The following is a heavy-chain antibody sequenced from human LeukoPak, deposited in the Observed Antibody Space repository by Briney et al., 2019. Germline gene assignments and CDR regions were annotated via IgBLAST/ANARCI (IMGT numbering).Heavy chain of an antibody. Sequence: PSETLSLTCTVSGDSISGYYWAWIRQPARKGVEWIGHIYAPGSSNYSPSFKSRVTMSIDMSNNQFSLRLNSVTAADTAMYYCARDLEDFDSPANDYWGQGTHVIVSP. D-gene: IGHD2-15*01. J-gene: IGHJ4*02. CDR3: ARDLEDFDSPANDY. V-gene: IGHV4-4*07. CDR1: GDSISGYY. CDR2: IYAPGSS.